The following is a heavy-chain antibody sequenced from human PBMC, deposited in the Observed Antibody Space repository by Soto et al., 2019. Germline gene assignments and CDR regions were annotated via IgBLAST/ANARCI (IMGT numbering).Heavy chain of an antibody. CDR2: FNPASTGT. V-gene: IGHV1-46*01. J-gene: IGHJ4*02. D-gene: IGHD6-6*01. Sequence: ASVKVSCKASGYTFTSYYMHWLRQAPGQGLEWVGFFNPASTGTTHAQKFQGRVTMTKDMSASTAYLELSSLRSEDTAVYYCAALLEYSSSSFDYWGQGTLVTVSS. CDR3: AALLEYSSSSFDY. CDR1: GYTFTSYY.